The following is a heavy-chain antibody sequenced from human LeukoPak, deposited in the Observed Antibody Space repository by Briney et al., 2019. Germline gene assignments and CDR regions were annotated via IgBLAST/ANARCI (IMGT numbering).Heavy chain of an antibody. D-gene: IGHD3-9*01. V-gene: IGHV3-48*03. J-gene: IGHJ6*02. Sequence: GGSVRLPCEAWGFILCFCEVNGVRRAPGGGVEWVSYISSGGMTIYYGDSVGGRFTVSRDNTKNSLFLQMNSLRAEDTAVYFCARDDYDIVTGYYSMYSYGVDVWGQGTAVTVSS. CDR2: ISSGGMTI. CDR1: GFILCFCE. CDR3: ARDDYDIVTGYYSMYSYGVDV.